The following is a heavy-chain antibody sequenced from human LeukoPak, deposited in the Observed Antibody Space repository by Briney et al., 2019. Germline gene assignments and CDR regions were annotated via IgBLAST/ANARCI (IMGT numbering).Heavy chain of an antibody. CDR2: IYYSGST. J-gene: IGHJ1*01. V-gene: IGHV4-59*08. D-gene: IGHD3-22*01. CDR1: GGSISRYY. CDR3: ARHGEDSSGYLLDH. Sequence: SETLSLTCTVSGGSISRYYWSWIRQPPGKGLEWIEYIYYSGSTNYNPSLKSRVTISVDTSKNQFSLKVSSVTAADTAVYYCARHGEDSSGYLLDHWGQGTLVIVSS.